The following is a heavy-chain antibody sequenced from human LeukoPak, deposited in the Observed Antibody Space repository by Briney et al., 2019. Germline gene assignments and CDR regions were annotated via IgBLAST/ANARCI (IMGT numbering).Heavy chain of an antibody. V-gene: IGHV3-53*05. D-gene: IGHD3-3*01. CDR3: AKVLRFLEWLFDY. J-gene: IGHJ4*02. CDR2: IYSGGST. Sequence: GGSLRLSCAASGFTVSSNYMSWVRQAPGKGLEWVSVIYSGGSTYYADSVKGRFTISRDNSKNTLYLQMNSLRAEDTAVYYCAKVLRFLEWLFDYWGQETLVTVSS. CDR1: GFTVSSNY.